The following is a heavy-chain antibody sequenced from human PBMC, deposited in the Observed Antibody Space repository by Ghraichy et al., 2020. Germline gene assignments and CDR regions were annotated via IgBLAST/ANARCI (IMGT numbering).Heavy chain of an antibody. CDR1: GGSISSSIYY. CDR2: IYYNEST. D-gene: IGHD1-20*01. J-gene: IGHJ3*02. V-gene: IGHV4-39*01. CDR3: ARQLVTGIKGRGPFDI. Sequence: SENLSLTCTVSGGSISSSIYYWGWIRQPPGKGLEWIGSIYYNESTYYNPSLKSRVTISVDTSKNQFSLKLSSVTAADTAEYYCARQLVTGIKGRGPFDIWGQGTMVTVSS.